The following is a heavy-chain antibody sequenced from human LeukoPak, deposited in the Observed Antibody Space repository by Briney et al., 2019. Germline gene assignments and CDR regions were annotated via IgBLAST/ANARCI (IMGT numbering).Heavy chain of an antibody. D-gene: IGHD2-15*01. J-gene: IGHJ6*03. Sequence: SETLSLTCAVYGGSFSDYYWSWIRQPPGKGLEWIGEINHSGSTNYNPSLKSRVSISVDTSKNQFSLKLTSVTAADTAVYYCARMRGGGIGYHYYVDVWGKGTTVIVSS. CDR1: GGSFSDYY. V-gene: IGHV4-34*01. CDR3: ARMRGGGIGYHYYVDV. CDR2: INHSGST.